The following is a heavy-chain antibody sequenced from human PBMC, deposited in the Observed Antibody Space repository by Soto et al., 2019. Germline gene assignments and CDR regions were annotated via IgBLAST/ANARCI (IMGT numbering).Heavy chain of an antibody. CDR3: ARLYCSGGSCYHPLWFDP. CDR1: GGSISSGGYY. Sequence: QVQLQESGPGLVKPSQTLSHTCTVSGGSISSGGYYWSWIRQHPGKGLEWIGYIYYSGSTYYNPSLKSRVTISVDTSKNQFSLKLSSVTAADTAVYYCARLYCSGGSCYHPLWFDPWGQGTLVTVSS. CDR2: IYYSGST. V-gene: IGHV4-31*03. D-gene: IGHD2-15*01. J-gene: IGHJ5*02.